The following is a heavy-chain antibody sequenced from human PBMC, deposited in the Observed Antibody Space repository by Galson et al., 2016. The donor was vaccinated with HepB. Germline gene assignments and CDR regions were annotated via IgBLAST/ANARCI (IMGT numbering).Heavy chain of an antibody. CDR3: ARMRYNIGWRGIDH. Sequence: PALVKPTQTLTLTCTVSGFSLTTGGMCVSWIRQPPGRAPEWLARIDWDDDKFYRTSLKTRLTISKDTSKNQVVLTVTDMDPVDTATYYCARMRYNIGWRGIDHWGQGVLVTVSS. J-gene: IGHJ4*02. CDR1: GFSLTTGGMC. D-gene: IGHD6-19*01. V-gene: IGHV2-70*17. CDR2: IDWDDDK.